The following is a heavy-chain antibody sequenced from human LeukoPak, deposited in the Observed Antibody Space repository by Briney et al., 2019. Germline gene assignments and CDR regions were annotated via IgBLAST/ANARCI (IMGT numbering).Heavy chain of an antibody. D-gene: IGHD3-22*01. CDR3: ARETYYYDSGGYYQYYFDY. CDR2: IYYSGNT. V-gene: IGHV4-59*01. J-gene: IGHJ4*02. Sequence: SETLSLTCTVSGGSISSYYWSWIRQPPGKGLEWIGYIYYSGNTNYNPSLKSRVTISVDTSKNQFSLNLSSVTAADTAVYYCARETYYYDSGGYYQYYFDYWGQGTLVTVSS. CDR1: GGSISSYY.